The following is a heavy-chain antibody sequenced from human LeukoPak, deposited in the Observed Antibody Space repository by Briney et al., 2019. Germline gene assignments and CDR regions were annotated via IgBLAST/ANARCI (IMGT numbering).Heavy chain of an antibody. CDR3: ARGRFPGSGSYYNSFDY. V-gene: IGHV1-18*01. J-gene: IGHJ4*02. Sequence: ASVKVSCKASGYTFNNYAIAWLRQAPGQGLEWMGWINVVNGDTNYAQKFRGTVTMTTDTSTSTTYMELRSLRSDDTAVYYCARGRFPGSGSYYNSFDYYGRGTLVTVSS. D-gene: IGHD3-10*01. CDR2: INVVNGDT. CDR1: GYTFNNYA.